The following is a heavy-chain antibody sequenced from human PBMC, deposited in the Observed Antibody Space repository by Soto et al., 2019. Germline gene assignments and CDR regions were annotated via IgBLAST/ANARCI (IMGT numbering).Heavy chain of an antibody. Sequence: GGSMRLSWAAAGCTFRSYCRHWVRQAPGKGLVWVSRINSDGSSTSYADSVKGRFTISRDNAKNTLYLQMNSLRAEDTAVYYCARTLGGSSSPYWGQGTLVTVSS. CDR2: INSDGSST. J-gene: IGHJ4*02. D-gene: IGHD6-13*01. CDR1: GCTFRSYC. V-gene: IGHV3-74*01. CDR3: ARTLGGSSSPY.